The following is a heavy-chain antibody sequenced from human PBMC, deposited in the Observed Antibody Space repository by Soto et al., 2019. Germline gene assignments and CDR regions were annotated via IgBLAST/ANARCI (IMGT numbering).Heavy chain of an antibody. V-gene: IGHV1-69*01. CDR3: ARDRDHTYDY. CDR2: IIPIFGTT. J-gene: IGHJ4*02. Sequence: VQLVQSGAEVKKPGSSVKVSCKASGGTFSSFAISWVRQAPEQGLEWMGGIIPIFGTTNYAQKFQGRVTITADESTSTAYMEVTTLRSEDTAVYYCARDRDHTYDYWGQGTLVTVSS. CDR1: GGTFSSFA.